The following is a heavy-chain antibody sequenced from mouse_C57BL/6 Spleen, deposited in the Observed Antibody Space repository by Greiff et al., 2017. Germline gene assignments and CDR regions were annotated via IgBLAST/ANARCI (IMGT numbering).Heavy chain of an antibody. V-gene: IGHV1-55*01. CDR1: GYTFTSYW. D-gene: IGHD2-10*02. Sequence: VQLQQPGAELVKPGASVKMSCKASGYTFTSYWITWVKQRPGQGLEWIGDIYPGSGSTNYNEKFKSKATLTVDTSSSTAYMQLSSLTSEDSAVYYCAREAYDNYVRVWFAYWGQGTLVTVSA. J-gene: IGHJ3*01. CDR3: AREAYDNYVRVWFAY. CDR2: IYPGSGST.